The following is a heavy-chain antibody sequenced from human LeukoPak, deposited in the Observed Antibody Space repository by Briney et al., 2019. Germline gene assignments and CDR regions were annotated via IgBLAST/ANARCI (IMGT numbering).Heavy chain of an antibody. Sequence: ASVKVSCKASGYTFTSYYMHWVRQAPGQGLEWMGIINPSGGSTSYAQKFQGRVTMTRDTSTSTVYMELSSLRSGDTAVYYCARESSPTTDAFDIWGQGTMVTVSS. CDR1: GYTFTSYY. D-gene: IGHD1-14*01. J-gene: IGHJ3*02. CDR3: ARESSPTTDAFDI. V-gene: IGHV1-46*01. CDR2: INPSGGST.